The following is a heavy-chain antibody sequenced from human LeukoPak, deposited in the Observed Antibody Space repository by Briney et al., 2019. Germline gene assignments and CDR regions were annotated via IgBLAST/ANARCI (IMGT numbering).Heavy chain of an antibody. CDR2: INSDGSHT. CDR3: ATGAGGSEY. V-gene: IGHV3-74*01. CDR1: GFTFSTYW. Sequence: GGSLRLSCAASGFTFSTYWMHWVRQAPGKGLVWVSRINSDGSHTSYADSVRGRFTISRDNAKKTLYLQMNNLRAEDTAVYYCATGAGGSEYWGQGTLVTVSS. D-gene: IGHD3-16*01. J-gene: IGHJ4*02.